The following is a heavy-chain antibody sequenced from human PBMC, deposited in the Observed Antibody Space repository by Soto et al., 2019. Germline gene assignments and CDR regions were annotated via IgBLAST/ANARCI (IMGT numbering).Heavy chain of an antibody. D-gene: IGHD5-12*01. V-gene: IGHV3-11*05. CDR3: ARDHHRYSGYDYVDY. Sequence: QVQLVESGGGLVKPGGSLRLSCAASGFTFSDYYMSWIRQAPGKGLEWVSYISSSSSYTNYADSVKGRFTISRDNAKNSLYLQMNSLRAEDPAVYYCARDHHRYSGYDYVDYWGQGTLVTVSS. CDR2: ISSSSSYT. J-gene: IGHJ4*02. CDR1: GFTFSDYY.